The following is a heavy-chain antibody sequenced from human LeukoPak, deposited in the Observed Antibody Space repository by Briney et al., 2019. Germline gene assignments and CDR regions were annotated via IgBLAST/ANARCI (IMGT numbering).Heavy chain of an antibody. V-gene: IGHV1-2*02. D-gene: IGHD4-17*01. CDR2: INPNSGVT. CDR1: GYTFTGYY. Sequence: GASVKVSCKASGYTFTGYYIHWVRQAPGQGLEWMGWINPNSGVTNSAQKFQGRVTMTRNTSISTAYMELSSLRSEDTAVYYCARGVRVTVTTSWFDPWGQGTLVTVFS. CDR3: ARGVRVTVTTSWFDP. J-gene: IGHJ5*02.